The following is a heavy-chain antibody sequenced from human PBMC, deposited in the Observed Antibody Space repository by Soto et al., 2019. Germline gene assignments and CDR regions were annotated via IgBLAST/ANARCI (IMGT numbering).Heavy chain of an antibody. Sequence: GASMTVSCKASGYTFTSYYIHLVRQATGQGLEWMGIINPSGGSTSYAQKFQGRVTMTRDTSTSTVYMELSSLRSEDTAVYYCARNHLEYSSSSGQDYYFDYWGQGTLVTVSS. CDR1: GYTFTSYY. CDR3: ARNHLEYSSSSGQDYYFDY. CDR2: INPSGGST. V-gene: IGHV1-46*03. D-gene: IGHD6-6*01. J-gene: IGHJ4*02.